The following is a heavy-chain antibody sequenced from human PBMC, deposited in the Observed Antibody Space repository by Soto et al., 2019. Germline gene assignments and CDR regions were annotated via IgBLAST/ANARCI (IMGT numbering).Heavy chain of an antibody. J-gene: IGHJ4*02. CDR1: GFTFSSYS. V-gene: IGHV3-21*01. Sequence: GGSLRLSCAASGFTFSSYSMNWVRQAPGKGLEWVSSISSSSSYIYYADSVKGRFTISRDNAKNSLYLQMNSLRAEDTAVYYCARGSRITIFGVVNPRYYFDYWGQGTLVTVS. D-gene: IGHD3-3*01. CDR3: ARGSRITIFGVVNPRYYFDY. CDR2: ISSSSSYI.